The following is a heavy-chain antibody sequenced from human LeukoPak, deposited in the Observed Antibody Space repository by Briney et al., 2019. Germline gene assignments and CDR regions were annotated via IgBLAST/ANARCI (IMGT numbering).Heavy chain of an antibody. J-gene: IGHJ4*02. Sequence: SETLSLTCTVSGASIRSYYWSWIRQPPGKGLQWIGNIYYSGSTNYNPSLKSRVTISADTSKNQFSLKLSSVTAADTAVYYCARDISDSSGYYRHFDYWGQGTLDTVSS. V-gene: IGHV4-59*01. D-gene: IGHD3-22*01. CDR3: ARDISDSSGYYRHFDY. CDR2: IYYSGST. CDR1: GASIRSYY.